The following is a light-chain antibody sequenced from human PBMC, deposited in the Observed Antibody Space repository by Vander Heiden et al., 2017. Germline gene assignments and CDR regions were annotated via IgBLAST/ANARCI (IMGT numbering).Light chain of an antibody. CDR2: YDD. V-gene: IGLV1-36*01. CDR1: SSNIGNNA. J-gene: IGLJ2*01. CDR3: AAWDDSLNGVV. Sequence: QPVLPHPPPVLEPPGQRVTISCSGSSSNIGNNAVNWYQQLPGKAPKLLIYYDDLLPSGVSDRFSGSKSGTSASLAISGLQSEDEADYYCAAWDDSLNGVVFGGGTKMTVL.